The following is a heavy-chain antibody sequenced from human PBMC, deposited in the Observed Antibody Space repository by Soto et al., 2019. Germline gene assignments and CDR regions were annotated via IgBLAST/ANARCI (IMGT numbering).Heavy chain of an antibody. V-gene: IGHV4-31*03. D-gene: IGHD3-3*01. J-gene: IGHJ4*02. CDR2: IYYSGST. Sequence: QVQLQESGPGLVKPSQTLSLTCTVSGVSISSGGYYWSWIRQHPGKGLEWIGYIYYSGSTYYNPYLKSRVTISVDTSNNQFSLKLSSVTAADTAVYYCARGIYYDFWSGYPGYFDYWGQGTLVTVSS. CDR1: GVSISSGGYY. CDR3: ARGIYYDFWSGYPGYFDY.